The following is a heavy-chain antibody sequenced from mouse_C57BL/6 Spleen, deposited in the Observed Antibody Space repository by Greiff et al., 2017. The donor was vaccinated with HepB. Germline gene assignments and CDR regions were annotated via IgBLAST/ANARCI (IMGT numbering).Heavy chain of an antibody. J-gene: IGHJ1*03. V-gene: IGHV5-9-1*02. Sequence: EVKLEESGEGLVKPGGSLKLSCAASGFTFSSYAMSWVRQTPEKRLEWVAYISSGGDYIYYADTVKGRYTISRDNARNTLYLQMSSLKSEDTAMYYCTREGEYDGYYDCYFDVWGTGTTVTVSS. CDR3: TREGEYDGYYDCYFDV. CDR2: ISSGGDYI. D-gene: IGHD2-3*01. CDR1: GFTFSSYA.